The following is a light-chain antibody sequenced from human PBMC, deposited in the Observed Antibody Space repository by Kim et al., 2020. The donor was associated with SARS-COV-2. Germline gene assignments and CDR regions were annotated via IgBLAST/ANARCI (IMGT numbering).Light chain of an antibody. J-gene: IGKJ4*01. V-gene: IGKV1-5*01. CDR2: EAS. CDR1: QSISRS. Sequence: LSASGGDRVTITCRASQSISRSLAWYQQKPGKAPKVLIYEASNLESGVPIRFSGDGSGTVFTLTIINLQPEDFATYYCQQYNDHPTFGGGTKLEIK. CDR3: QQYNDHPT.